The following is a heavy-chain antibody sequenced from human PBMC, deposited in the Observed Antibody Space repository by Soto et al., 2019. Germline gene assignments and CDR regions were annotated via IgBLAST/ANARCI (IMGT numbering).Heavy chain of an antibody. D-gene: IGHD3-3*01. J-gene: IGHJ6*02. CDR3: ARDRGGGSIFGGHYGMDV. CDR2: INGRSNYK. Sequence: GGSLRLSCATSGFMFSTYVMNWVRQAPGKGLEWVSSINGRSNYKYYANSVRGRFTISRDNAKNSLFLQMSSLTAEDTAVYYCARDRGGGSIFGGHYGMDVWGQGTTVTVSS. V-gene: IGHV3-21*01. CDR1: GFMFSTYV.